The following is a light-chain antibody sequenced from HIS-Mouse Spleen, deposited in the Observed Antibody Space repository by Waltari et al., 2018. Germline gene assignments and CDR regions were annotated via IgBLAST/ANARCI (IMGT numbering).Light chain of an antibody. CDR3: QQYNSYSLT. V-gene: IGKV1-5*03. J-gene: IGKJ4*01. CDR2: KAS. Sequence: DIQMTQSPSTLSASVGDRVTITCRASQSISSRLAWYQQKPGKAPKVLIYKASSLESGVPSRFSGSGSGTEFTLTISSLQPDDFATYSCQQYNSYSLTFGGGTKVEIK. CDR1: QSISSR.